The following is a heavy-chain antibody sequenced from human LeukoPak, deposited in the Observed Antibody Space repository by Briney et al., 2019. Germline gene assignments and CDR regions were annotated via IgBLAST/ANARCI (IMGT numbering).Heavy chain of an antibody. Sequence: PGGSLRLSCAASGFTFSNYWMHWVRQAPGKGLVWVSRTSSDGTTTNYADSVKGRFTISRDNAKNTLYLQMNSLGAEDTAIYFCVCIPVGFWGQGPLVTVSS. J-gene: IGHJ4*02. CDR1: GFTFSNYW. CDR2: TSSDGTTT. V-gene: IGHV3-74*01. D-gene: IGHD2-8*02. CDR3: VCIPVGF.